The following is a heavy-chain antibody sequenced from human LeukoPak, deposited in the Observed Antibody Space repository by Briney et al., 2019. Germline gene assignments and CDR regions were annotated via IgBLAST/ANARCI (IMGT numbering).Heavy chain of an antibody. D-gene: IGHD3-10*02. V-gene: IGHV3-20*04. CDR1: GFTFDDYG. CDR2: IIRSGGST. CDR3: AELGITMIGGV. J-gene: IGHJ6*04. Sequence: GGSLRLSCTASGFTFDDYGMTWVRHPPGKGLEWVSGIIRSGGSTGYADSVNGRFTISRDNAKNSLYLQMNSLRAEDTAVYYCAELGITMIGGVWGKGTTVTISS.